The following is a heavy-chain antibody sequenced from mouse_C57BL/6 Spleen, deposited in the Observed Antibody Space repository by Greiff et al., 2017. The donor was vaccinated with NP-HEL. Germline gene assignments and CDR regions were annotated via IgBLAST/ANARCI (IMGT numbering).Heavy chain of an antibody. J-gene: IGHJ4*01. Sequence: QVTQKVSGPGILQSSQTLSLTCSFSGFSLSTSGMGVSWIRQPSGKGLEWLAHIYWDDDKRYNPSLKSRLTISKDTSRNQVFLKITSVDTADTATYDCARRGLYAMDYWGQGTSVTVSS. CDR3: ARRGLYAMDY. CDR2: IYWDDDK. CDR1: GFSLSTSGMG. V-gene: IGHV8-12*01.